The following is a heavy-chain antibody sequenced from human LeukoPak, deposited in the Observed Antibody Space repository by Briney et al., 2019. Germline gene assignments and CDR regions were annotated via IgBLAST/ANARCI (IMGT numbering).Heavy chain of an antibody. J-gene: IGHJ4*02. D-gene: IGHD2-21*02. Sequence: GRSLRLSCAASRFTFSSYAMHWVSQAPGKGLEWVAVISYDGSNKYYADSVKGRFTISRDNSKNTLYLQMNSLRAEDTAVYHCARDPYCGGDCYHFDYWGQGALVTVSS. CDR2: ISYDGSNK. CDR3: ARDPYCGGDCYHFDY. V-gene: IGHV3-30-3*01. CDR1: RFTFSSYA.